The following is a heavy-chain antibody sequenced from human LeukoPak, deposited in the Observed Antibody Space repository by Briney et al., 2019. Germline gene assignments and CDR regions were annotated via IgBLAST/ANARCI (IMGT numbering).Heavy chain of an antibody. D-gene: IGHD2-2*01. Sequence: VASVKVSCKASGGTFSSYAISWVRQAPGQGLEWMGGIIPIFGTANYAQKFQGRVTITADESTSTAYMELSSLRSEDTAVYYCARDLHHCSSTSCWSRGWFDPWGQGTLDTVSS. CDR1: GGTFSSYA. J-gene: IGHJ5*02. V-gene: IGHV1-69*01. CDR3: ARDLHHCSSTSCWSRGWFDP. CDR2: IIPIFGTA.